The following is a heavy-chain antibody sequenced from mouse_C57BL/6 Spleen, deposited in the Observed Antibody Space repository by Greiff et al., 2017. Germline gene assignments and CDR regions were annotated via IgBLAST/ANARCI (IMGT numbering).Heavy chain of an antibody. V-gene: IGHV1-52*01. CDR2: IDPSDSET. CDR1: GYTFTSYW. D-gene: IGHD1-1*01. Sequence: QVHVKQPGAELVRPGSSVKLSCKASGYTFTSYWMHWVKQRPIQGLEWIGNIDPSDSETHYNQKFKDKATLTVDKSSSTAYMQLSSLTSEDSAVYYCARSYYGSSYGYFDVWGTGTTVTVSS. J-gene: IGHJ1*03. CDR3: ARSYYGSSYGYFDV.